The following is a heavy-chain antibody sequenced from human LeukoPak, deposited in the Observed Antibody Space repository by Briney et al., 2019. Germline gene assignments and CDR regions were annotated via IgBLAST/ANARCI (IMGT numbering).Heavy chain of an antibody. Sequence: ASVKVSCKASGYTFTGYYMHWVRQAPGQGLEWMGWINPNSGGTNYAQKFQGRVTMTEDTSTDTAYMELSSLRSEDTAVYYCATARVDTDSEDAFDIWGQGTMVTVSS. V-gene: IGHV1-2*02. CDR3: ATARVDTDSEDAFDI. CDR1: GYTFTGYY. J-gene: IGHJ3*02. D-gene: IGHD5-18*01. CDR2: INPNSGGT.